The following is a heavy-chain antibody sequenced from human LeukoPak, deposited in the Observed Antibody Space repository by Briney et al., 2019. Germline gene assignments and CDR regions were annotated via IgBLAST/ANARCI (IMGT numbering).Heavy chain of an antibody. CDR3: ARGSGYYSRGDY. J-gene: IGHJ4*02. D-gene: IGHD3-22*01. V-gene: IGHV4-34*01. CDR1: GGSFSGYY. Sequence: NPSETLSLTCAVYGGSFSGYYWSWIRQPPGKGLEWIGEINHSGSTNYNPSLKSRVTISVDTSKNQFSLKLSSVTAADTAVYYCARGSGYYSRGDYWGQGTLVTVSS. CDR2: INHSGST.